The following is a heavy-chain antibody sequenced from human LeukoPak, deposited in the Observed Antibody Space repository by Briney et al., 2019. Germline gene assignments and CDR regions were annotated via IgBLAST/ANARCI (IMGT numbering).Heavy chain of an antibody. Sequence: PSETLSLTCTVSGGSISSYYWSWIRQPPGKGLEWIGYISYSGSTNYNHSLKSRVTISVDTSRNQFSLKLSSVTAADTAVYYCARGRLGGSGSYYNVLDYWGQGTLVTVSS. CDR2: ISYSGST. CDR1: GGSISSYY. D-gene: IGHD3-10*01. J-gene: IGHJ4*02. V-gene: IGHV4-59*01. CDR3: ARGRLGGSGSYYNVLDY.